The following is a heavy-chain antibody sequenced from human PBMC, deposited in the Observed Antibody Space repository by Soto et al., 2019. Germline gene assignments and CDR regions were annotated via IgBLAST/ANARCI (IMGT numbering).Heavy chain of an antibody. CDR2: IDPSDSNT. CDR1: KESFTSYL. V-gene: IGHV5-10-1*01. Sequence: XEPLTIPRNGAKESFTSYLLAWVSQMPGKGLHWMGRIDPSDSNTNYSPSFQGHVTISADKSISTAYLQWSSLKASDPAIYYCAKHGIKGSSSSYKWFDCWGQGSLVTVSS. D-gene: IGHD6-6*01. J-gene: IGHJ5*01. CDR3: AKHGIKGSSSSYKWFDC.